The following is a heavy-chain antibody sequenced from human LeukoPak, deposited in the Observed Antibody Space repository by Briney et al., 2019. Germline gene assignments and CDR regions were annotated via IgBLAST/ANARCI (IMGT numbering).Heavy chain of an antibody. D-gene: IGHD3-22*01. J-gene: IGHJ4*02. Sequence: PSETLSLTCTVSGGSISSYYWSWIRQPPGKGLEWIGYIYYSGSTTYNPSLKSRVTISVDTSKNQFSLKLSSVTAADTAVYYCARLPNPYYYDSSGYFDYWGQGTLVTVSS. V-gene: IGHV4-59*08. CDR3: ARLPNPYYYDSSGYFDY. CDR2: IYYSGST. CDR1: GGSISSYY.